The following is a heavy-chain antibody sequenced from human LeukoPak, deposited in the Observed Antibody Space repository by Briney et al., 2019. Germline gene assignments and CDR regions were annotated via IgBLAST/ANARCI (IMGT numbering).Heavy chain of an antibody. CDR2: ISWNSGSI. Sequence: GGSLRLSCAASGFTFDDYAMRWVRQAPGKGLEGVSGISWNSGSIGYADSVTGRFTISRHNAKNSLYLQMNSLRAEDTALYYCAKDIMRRGLGLVDYWGQATLVTVSS. D-gene: IGHD3/OR15-3a*01. CDR3: AKDIMRRGLGLVDY. V-gene: IGHV3-9*01. J-gene: IGHJ4*02. CDR1: GFTFDDYA.